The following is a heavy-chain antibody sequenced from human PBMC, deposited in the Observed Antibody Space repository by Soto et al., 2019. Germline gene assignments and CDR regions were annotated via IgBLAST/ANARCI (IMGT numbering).Heavy chain of an antibody. CDR3: ARESGGCGIDL. CDR2: INPNSGGT. V-gene: IGHV1-2*04. J-gene: IGHJ4*03. D-gene: IGHD1-20*01. Sequence: ASVKVSCTASGYTFTGYYMHWVRQAPGQGLEWMGWINPNSGGTNYAQKFQGWVTTTRDTSISTAYMELSRLRSDDTAVYYCARESGGCGIDLWGQGTLVTVGS. CDR1: GYTFTGYY.